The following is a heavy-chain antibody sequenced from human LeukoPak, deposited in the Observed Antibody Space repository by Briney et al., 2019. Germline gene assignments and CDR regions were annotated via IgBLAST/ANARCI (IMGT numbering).Heavy chain of an antibody. J-gene: IGHJ5*02. CDR2: MNPNSGNT. D-gene: IGHD3-3*01. V-gene: IGHV1-8*01. CDR3: ARGDRYDFWSGYRNWFDP. Sequence: ASVKVSCKASGYTFTSYDINWVRQATGQGLEWMRWMNPNSGNTGYAQKFQGRVTMTRNTSISTAYMELSSLRSEDTAVYYCARGDRYDFWSGYRNWFDPWGQGTLVTVSS. CDR1: GYTFTSYD.